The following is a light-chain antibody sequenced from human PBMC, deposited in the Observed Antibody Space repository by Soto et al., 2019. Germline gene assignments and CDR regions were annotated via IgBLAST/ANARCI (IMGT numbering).Light chain of an antibody. CDR3: QQYDNWPRT. CDR1: QSVRSN. CDR2: DAS. Sequence: EKVMTQSPATLSVSPGERATLSCRASQSVRSNLAWYQQQPGQPPRLLIYDASTRATSIPSRFSGSGSGTEFTLTISSLKYEDFAVYYCQQYDNWPRTFGQGTKVDIK. V-gene: IGKV3-15*01. J-gene: IGKJ1*01.